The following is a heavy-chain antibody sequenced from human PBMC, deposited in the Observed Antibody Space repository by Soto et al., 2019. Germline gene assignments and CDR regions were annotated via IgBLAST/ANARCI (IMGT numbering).Heavy chain of an antibody. D-gene: IGHD2-15*01. CDR1: GVSIGSHF. CDR2: IYHTVNT. V-gene: IGHV4-59*11. CDR3: ARLQYTVVTALDI. Sequence: PSETLSLTCSVSGVSIGSHFWSWIQQAPGKGPELVGYIYHTVNTNYNPALKSRVTISMDTSENQLSLQLSSVTAADTAVYYCARLQYTVVTALDIWGQGTMVTVSS. J-gene: IGHJ3*02.